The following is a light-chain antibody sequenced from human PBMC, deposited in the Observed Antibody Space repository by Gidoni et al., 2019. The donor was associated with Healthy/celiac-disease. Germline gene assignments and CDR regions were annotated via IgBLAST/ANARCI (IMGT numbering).Light chain of an antibody. CDR2: GNS. Sequence: QSVLTQPPSLSGAPGPRVTISCTGSSSNIGAGYDVHWYQQLPGTAPKLLIYGNSNRPSGVPDRFSGSKSGTSASLAITGLQAEDEADYYCQSYDSSLSGSVVFGGGTKLXVX. J-gene: IGLJ2*01. CDR3: QSYDSSLSGSVV. CDR1: SSNIGAGYD. V-gene: IGLV1-40*01.